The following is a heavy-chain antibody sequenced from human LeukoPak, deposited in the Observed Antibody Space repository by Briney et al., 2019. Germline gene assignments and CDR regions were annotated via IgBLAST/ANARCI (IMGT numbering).Heavy chain of an antibody. J-gene: IGHJ3*02. CDR2: INPNSGGT. CDR3: ARVRDGYNDAYDI. CDR1: GYTFTGYY. V-gene: IGHV1-2*02. Sequence: ASVKVSCKASGYTFTGYYMHWVRQAPGQGLEWMGWINPNSGGTNYAQDFQGRLTLTGDTSTSTVYMELSSLRSEDTAVYYCARVRDGYNDAYDIWGQGTMVTVTS. D-gene: IGHD5-24*01.